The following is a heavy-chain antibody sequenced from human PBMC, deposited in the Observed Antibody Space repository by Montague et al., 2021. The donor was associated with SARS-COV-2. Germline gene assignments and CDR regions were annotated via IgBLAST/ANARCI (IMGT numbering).Heavy chain of an antibody. J-gene: IGHJ4*02. CDR1: GGSISSYY. D-gene: IGHD3-22*01. V-gene: IGHV4-59*01. CDR3: ARGRDGYYHRSALFDY. CDR2: IYYSGST. Sequence: SETLFLTCTVSGGSISSYYWSWIRQPPGKGLEWIGYIYYSGSTNYNPSLKSRVTISVDTSKNQFSLKLTSVTAADTAVYYCARGRDGYYHRSALFDYWGQGTLVTVSS.